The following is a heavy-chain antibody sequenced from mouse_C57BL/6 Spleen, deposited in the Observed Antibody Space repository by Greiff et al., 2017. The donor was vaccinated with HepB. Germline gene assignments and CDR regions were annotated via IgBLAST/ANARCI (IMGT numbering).Heavy chain of an antibody. D-gene: IGHD2-1*01. J-gene: IGHJ1*03. CDR1: GYSFTSYY. CDR3: ARGRDYGNYPWYFDV. CDR2: IFPGSGNT. Sequence: VQLQQSGPELVKPGASVKISCKASGYSFTSYYIHWVKQRPGQGLEWIGWIFPGSGNTKYNEKFKGKATLTADTSSSTAYMQLSSLTSEDSAVYYCARGRDYGNYPWYFDVWGTGTTVTVSS. V-gene: IGHV1-66*01.